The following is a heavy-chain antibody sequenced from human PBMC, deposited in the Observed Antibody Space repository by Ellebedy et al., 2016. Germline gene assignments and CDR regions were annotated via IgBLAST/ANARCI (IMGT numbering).Heavy chain of an antibody. D-gene: IGHD3-16*02. CDR1: GYTLTELS. Sequence: ASVKVSCKVSGYTLTELSMHWVRQAPGKGLEWMGGFDPEDGETIYAQKFQGRVNMTEDTSTDTAYMELSSLRSEDTAVYYCATVLGELSLRYYYYGMDVWGQGTTVTVSS. CDR3: ATVLGELSLRYYYYGMDV. J-gene: IGHJ6*02. V-gene: IGHV1-24*01. CDR2: FDPEDGET.